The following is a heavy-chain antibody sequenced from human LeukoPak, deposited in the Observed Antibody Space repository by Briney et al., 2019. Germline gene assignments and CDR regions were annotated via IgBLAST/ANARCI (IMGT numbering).Heavy chain of an antibody. Sequence: SETLSLTCTVSGGSISSYSWSWIRQPPGKGLEWIGYMYYTGSTNYHPSLKSRVTISVDTSKNQFSPNLSSVTAADTAVYYCARRYTYGYFDYWGQGTLVTVSS. V-gene: IGHV4-59*08. J-gene: IGHJ4*02. D-gene: IGHD5-18*01. CDR3: ARRYTYGYFDY. CDR2: MYYTGST. CDR1: GGSISSYS.